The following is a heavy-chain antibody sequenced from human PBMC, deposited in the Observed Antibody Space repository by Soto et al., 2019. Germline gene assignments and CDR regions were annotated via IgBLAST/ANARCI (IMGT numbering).Heavy chain of an antibody. CDR1: GYTFTGYY. D-gene: IGHD2-2*01. CDR3: TKRTDIILVPTTTYTYFDP. V-gene: IGHV1-2*02. J-gene: IGHJ5*02. CDR2: INPNSGGT. Sequence: ASVKVSCKASGYTFTGYYMHWVRQAPGQGLEWMGWINPNSGGTNYAQKFQGRFTVSRDNSKNTLYLQMNSLRAEDTAIYFCTKRTDIILVPTTTYTYFDPWGQGTLVTVSS.